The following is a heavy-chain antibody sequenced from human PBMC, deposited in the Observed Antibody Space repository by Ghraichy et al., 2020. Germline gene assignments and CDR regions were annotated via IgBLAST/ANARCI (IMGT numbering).Heavy chain of an antibody. CDR2: IDYSGNT. V-gene: IGHV4-39*01. J-gene: IGHJ6*02. CDR3: ARNGPIGSYFYYYAMDV. CDR1: GGSVTSSPYY. D-gene: IGHD1-26*01. Sequence: SQTLSLTCTVSGGSVTSSPYYWGWIRQPPGKGLEWIGSIDYSGNTYYKSSLKSRVAILVDTSKNQFSLQLNSVTAADTAVYYCARNGPIGSYFYYYAMDVWGQGTTVTVSS.